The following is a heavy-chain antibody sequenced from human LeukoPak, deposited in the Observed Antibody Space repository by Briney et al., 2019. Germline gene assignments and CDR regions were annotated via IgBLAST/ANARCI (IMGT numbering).Heavy chain of an antibody. CDR3: AREAKYTTSPTGDY. CDR1: GFIFNTYA. D-gene: IGHD6-6*01. Sequence: GGSLRLSCAASGFIFNTYAFHWVRQAPGKGLEWVALISFDGNKKDYADSVKGRFTVSRDGSKNTLYLQMNSLRTEDTAVYYCAREAKYTTSPTGDYWGQGTLVTVSS. CDR2: ISFDGNKK. J-gene: IGHJ4*02. V-gene: IGHV3-30*04.